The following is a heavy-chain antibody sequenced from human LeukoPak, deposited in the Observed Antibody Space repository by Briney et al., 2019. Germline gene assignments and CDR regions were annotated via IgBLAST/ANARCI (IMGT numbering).Heavy chain of an antibody. V-gene: IGHV1-8*01. D-gene: IGHD2-21*02. J-gene: IGHJ6*03. CDR1: GYTFPSYE. CDR3: ARGQVVVTAMDDFYMDV. Sequence: APVNVSCKASGYTFPSYEINRVRQATGPRLEWMGWMNPNSGNTAYAQKFQGRVTMTRKTSITTTYMELSSLRSEHTTVYFCARGQVVVTAMDDFYMDVWGKGTTVTISS. CDR2: MNPNSGNT.